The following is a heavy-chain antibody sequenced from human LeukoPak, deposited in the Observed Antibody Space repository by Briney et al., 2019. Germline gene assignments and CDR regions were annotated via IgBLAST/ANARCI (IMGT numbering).Heavy chain of an antibody. D-gene: IGHD4-17*01. J-gene: IGHJ4*02. CDR1: GYTFTSYG. CDR3: ARERNTVTTSFDY. CDR2: ISAYNGNT. V-gene: IGHV1-18*01. Sequence: ASVKVSCKASGYTFTSYGISWVRQAPGQGLEWMGWISAYNGNTNYAQKFQGRVTITADKSTSTAYMELSSLRSEDTAVYYCARERNTVTTSFDYWGQGTLVTVSS.